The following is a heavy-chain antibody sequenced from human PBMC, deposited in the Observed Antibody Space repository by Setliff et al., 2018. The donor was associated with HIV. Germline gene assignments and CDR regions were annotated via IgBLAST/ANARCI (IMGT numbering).Heavy chain of an antibody. V-gene: IGHV3-7*03. J-gene: IGHJ5*01. D-gene: IGHD2-8*01. CDR1: GGSISSDKW. CDR3: ARPLLRTNTVYGILGNWFDS. CDR2: INQDGNKK. Sequence: ETLSLTCTVSGGSISSDKWWDWVRQTPGKGLEWIANINQDGNKKYHAGSVWGRFTISRDNAKNSLYLQMNSLRVEDTAVYYCARPLLRTNTVYGILGNWFDSWGRGTLVTVSS.